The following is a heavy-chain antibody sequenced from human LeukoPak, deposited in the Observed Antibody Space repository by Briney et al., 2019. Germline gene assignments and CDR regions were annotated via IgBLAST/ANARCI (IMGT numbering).Heavy chain of an antibody. J-gene: IGHJ6*02. Sequence: GGSLRLSCAASGFTFSDYYMSWIRQAPGKGLEWVSYISSSGSTIYYADSVKGRFTISRDNAKNSLYLQMNSLRAEDTAVYCCARDRFYAVTTDYYGMDVWGQGTTVTVSS. CDR3: ARDRFYAVTTDYYGMDV. CDR1: GFTFSDYY. CDR2: ISSSGSTI. D-gene: IGHD4-11*01. V-gene: IGHV3-11*01.